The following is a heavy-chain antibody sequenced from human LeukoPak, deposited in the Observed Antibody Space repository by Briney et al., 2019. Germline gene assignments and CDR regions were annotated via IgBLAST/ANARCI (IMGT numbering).Heavy chain of an antibody. CDR2: INPNSGGT. CDR3: ARGYCSGGSCYSPLWDY. Sequence: GASVKVSCKASGYTFTGYYMHWVRQAPGQGLEWMGRINPNSGGTNYAQKFQGRVTMTRDTSISTAHMELSRLRSDDTAVYYCARGYCSGGSCYSPLWDYWGQGTLVTVSS. CDR1: GYTFTGYY. V-gene: IGHV1-2*06. J-gene: IGHJ4*02. D-gene: IGHD2-15*01.